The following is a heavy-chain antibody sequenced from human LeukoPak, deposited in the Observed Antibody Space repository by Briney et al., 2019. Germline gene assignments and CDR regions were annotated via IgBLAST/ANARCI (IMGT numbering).Heavy chain of an antibody. CDR1: GGSFSGYY. D-gene: IGHD1-20*01. CDR2: INHSGST. J-gene: IGHJ5*02. Sequence: PSETLSLTCAVYGGSFSGYYWSWIRQPPGKGLEWNGEINHSGSTNYNPSLKSRVTISVDTSKHQFSLKLSSVTAADTAVYYCARDAAITGIRFDPWGQGTLVTVPS. CDR3: ARDAAITGIRFDP. V-gene: IGHV4-34*01.